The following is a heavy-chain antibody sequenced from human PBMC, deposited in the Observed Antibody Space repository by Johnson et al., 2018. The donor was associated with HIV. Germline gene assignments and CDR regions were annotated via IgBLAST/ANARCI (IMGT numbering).Heavy chain of an antibody. Sequence: QVQLVESGGGVVQPGGSLRLSCAASGFTFSNYGMHWVRQAPGKGLEWVAFIRYDGSNKYYADSVKGRFPISRDNSKTTLYLQMNSLRADDTAIYYCVRSPNWALVDIWGQGTMATVSS. J-gene: IGHJ3*02. D-gene: IGHD7-27*01. CDR1: GFTFSNYG. CDR3: VRSPNWALVDI. CDR2: IRYDGSNK. V-gene: IGHV3-30*02.